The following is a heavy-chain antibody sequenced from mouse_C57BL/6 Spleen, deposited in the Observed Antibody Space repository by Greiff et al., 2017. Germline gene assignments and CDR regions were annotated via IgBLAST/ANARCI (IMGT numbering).Heavy chain of an antibody. J-gene: IGHJ2*01. CDR1: GYTFTSYW. Sequence: QVQLQQPGAELVMPGASVKLSCKASGYTFTSYWMPWVKQRPGQGLEWIGEIDPSDSYTNSNQKFKGKSTLTVDKSSSTDYMQLSSLTSEDSAVYYCAMGGLYYFDYRGQDTTLTDSS. CDR3: AMGGLYYFDY. CDR2: IDPSDSYT. V-gene: IGHV1-69*01.